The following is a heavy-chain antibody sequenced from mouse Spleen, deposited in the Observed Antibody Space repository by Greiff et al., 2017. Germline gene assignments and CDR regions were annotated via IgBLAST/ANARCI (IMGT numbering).Heavy chain of an antibody. Sequence: VQLQQSGAELVRPGASVTLSCKASGYTFTDYEMHWVKQTPVHGLEWIGAIDPETGGTAYNQKFKGKAILTADKSSSTAYMELRSLTSEDSAVYYCTRGDYYGSNYWGQGTTLTVSS. CDR2: IDPETGGT. CDR3: TRGDYYGSNY. V-gene: IGHV1-15*01. CDR1: GYTFTDYE. J-gene: IGHJ2*01. D-gene: IGHD1-1*01.